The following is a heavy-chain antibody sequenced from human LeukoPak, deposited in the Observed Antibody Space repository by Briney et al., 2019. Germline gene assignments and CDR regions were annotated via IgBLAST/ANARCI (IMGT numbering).Heavy chain of an antibody. Sequence: KPSETLSLTCAVYGGSFSGYYWSWIRQPPGKGLEWIGEINHSGSTNYNPSLKSRATISVDTSKNQFSLKLSSVTAADTAVYYCASRVLRYFDWLPSAEYFQHWGQGTLVTVSS. CDR2: INHSGST. CDR1: GGSFSGYY. V-gene: IGHV4-34*01. J-gene: IGHJ1*01. CDR3: ASRVLRYFDWLPSAEYFQH. D-gene: IGHD3-9*01.